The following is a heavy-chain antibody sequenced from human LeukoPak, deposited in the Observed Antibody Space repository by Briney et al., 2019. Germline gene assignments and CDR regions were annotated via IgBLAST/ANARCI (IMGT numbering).Heavy chain of an antibody. CDR3: ASAKHYYDSSVDY. D-gene: IGHD3-22*01. J-gene: IGHJ4*02. CDR1: GSGMPFSSYG. V-gene: IGHV3-30*19. CDR2: ISYDGSNK. Sequence: PGGSLRLSCEASGSGMPFSSYGLHWVRQAPGKGLEWVAVISYDGSNKYYADSVKGRFTISRDNSKNTLYLQMNSLRAEDTAVYYCASAKHYYDSSVDYWGQGTLVTVSS.